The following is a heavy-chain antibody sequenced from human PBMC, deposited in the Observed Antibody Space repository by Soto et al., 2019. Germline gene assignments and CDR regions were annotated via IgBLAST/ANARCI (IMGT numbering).Heavy chain of an antibody. CDR3: AKVLKAVAGTYDY. V-gene: IGHV3-23*01. CDR2: ISGSGDYT. D-gene: IGHD6-19*01. J-gene: IGHJ4*02. CDR1: GFTFSIYA. Sequence: EVQLLESGGGLVQPGGSLRLSCAASGFTFSIYAMSWVRQAPGKGLEWVSAISGSGDYTYYADSVKGRFDISRDNSKKTLYLQMNSLRAEYTAVYYGAKVLKAVAGTYDYWGQGTLVTVSS.